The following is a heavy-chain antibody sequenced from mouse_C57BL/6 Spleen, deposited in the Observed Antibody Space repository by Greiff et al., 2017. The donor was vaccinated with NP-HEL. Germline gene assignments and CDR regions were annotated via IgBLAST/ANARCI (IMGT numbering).Heavy chain of an antibody. CDR2: ISNLAYSI. Sequence: EVQVVESGGGLVQPGGSLKLSCAASGFTFSDYGMAWVRQAPRKGPEWVAFISNLAYSIYYADTVTGRFTISRENAKNTLYLEMSSLRSEDTAMYYCARCDSSGYAMDYWGQGTSVTVSS. J-gene: IGHJ4*01. V-gene: IGHV5-15*01. CDR1: GFTFSDYG. CDR3: ARCDSSGYAMDY. D-gene: IGHD3-2*02.